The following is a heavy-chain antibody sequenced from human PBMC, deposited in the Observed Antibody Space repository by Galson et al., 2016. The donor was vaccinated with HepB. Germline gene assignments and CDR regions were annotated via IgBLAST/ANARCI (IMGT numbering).Heavy chain of an antibody. D-gene: IGHD3-9*01. CDR1: GFIFSSNY. Sequence: SLRLSCAASGFIFSSNYMTWVRQAPGKGLEWVSIIYSSGSTYYSDSVKGRFTISRDNSKNTPYLQMNSLRAEDTAVYYCARAPLSSDGLTGYYPYYFDYWGQGSQVTVSS. V-gene: IGHV3-53*01. CDR3: ARAPLSSDGLTGYYPYYFDY. J-gene: IGHJ4*02. CDR2: IYSSGST.